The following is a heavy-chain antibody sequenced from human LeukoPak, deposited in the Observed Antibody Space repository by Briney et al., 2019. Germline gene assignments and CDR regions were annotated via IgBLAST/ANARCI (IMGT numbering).Heavy chain of an antibody. J-gene: IGHJ4*02. V-gene: IGHV3-64*01. D-gene: IGHD1-26*01. Sequence: GGSLRLSCAVSGFTFSAYAMHWVRQAPGKGLEYVSAISSNGGSTYYANSVKGRFTISRDNSKNTLYLQMGSLRAEDMAVYYCARSIVGAIDYWGQGTLVTVSS. CDR2: ISSNGGST. CDR1: GFTFSAYA. CDR3: ARSIVGAIDY.